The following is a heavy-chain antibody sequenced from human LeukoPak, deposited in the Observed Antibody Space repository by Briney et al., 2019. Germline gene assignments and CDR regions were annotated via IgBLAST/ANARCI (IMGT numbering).Heavy chain of an antibody. D-gene: IGHD3-3*01. CDR2: IKQGGGEQ. CDR3: ASVWWSGYFRFDY. J-gene: IGHJ4*02. Sequence: GGSLRLSCAASGFTFSSYWMSWVRQAPGKGLEWVANIKQGGGEQSYVDSVKGRFTISRNNAKHSLFLQMNRLRAEDTAVYYCASVWWSGYFRFDYWGQGTLVTAYS. V-gene: IGHV3-7*01. CDR1: GFTFSSYW.